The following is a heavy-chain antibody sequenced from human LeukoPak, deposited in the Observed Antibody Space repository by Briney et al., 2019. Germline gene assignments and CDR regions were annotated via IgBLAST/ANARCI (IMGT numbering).Heavy chain of an antibody. CDR1: GYTFTSYY. Sequence: ASVKVSCKASGYTFTSYYMHWVRQAPGQGLEWMGWISAYNGNTNYAQKLLGRVTMTTDTSTSTAYMELRSLRSDDTAVYYCARELYYDSPEDIWGQGTMVTVSS. J-gene: IGHJ3*02. CDR2: ISAYNGNT. CDR3: ARELYYDSPEDI. V-gene: IGHV1-18*04. D-gene: IGHD3-22*01.